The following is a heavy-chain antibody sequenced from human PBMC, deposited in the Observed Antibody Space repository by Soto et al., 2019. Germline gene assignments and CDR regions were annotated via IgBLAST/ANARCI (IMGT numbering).Heavy chain of an antibody. CDR2: ISSNGRIT. CDR3: ARDRCTNGVCYAPSDY. J-gene: IGHJ4*02. Sequence: GGSLRLSCATSGFTFSTYAMHWVRQAPGKGLEYVSAISSNGRITYYANSVKGRFTISRDNSKNTLYLQMDSLRAEDMAVYYCARDRCTNGVCYAPSDYWGQGT. CDR1: GFTFSTYA. D-gene: IGHD2-8*01. V-gene: IGHV3-64*01.